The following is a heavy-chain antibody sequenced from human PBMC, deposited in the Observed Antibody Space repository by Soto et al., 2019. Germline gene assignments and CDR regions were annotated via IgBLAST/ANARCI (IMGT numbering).Heavy chain of an antibody. CDR2: ISYDGSTE. D-gene: IGHD2-15*01. J-gene: IGHJ4*02. CDR3: ARDGSAHCSGDTCYSGPDF. V-gene: IGHV3-30-3*01. Sequence: PGWSLRLSCASSVFTFIYYPIHWVRQAPGKGLEWVALISYDGSTEFYADSVKGRFTISRDNTKNTLYLQMNSLRGEDTALYFCARDGSAHCSGDTCYSGPDFWGQGTLVTVSS. CDR1: VFTFIYYP.